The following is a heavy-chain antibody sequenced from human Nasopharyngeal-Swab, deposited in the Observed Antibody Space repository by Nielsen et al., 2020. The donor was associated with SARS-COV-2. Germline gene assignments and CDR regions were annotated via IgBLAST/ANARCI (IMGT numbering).Heavy chain of an antibody. CDR2: IWYDGSNK. CDR1: GFTFSSYG. J-gene: IGHJ4*02. CDR3: ARGELLWFGADY. Sequence: GESLKISCAASGFTFSSYGMHWVRQAPGKGLEWVAIIWYDGSNKYYADSVKGRFTISRDNSKNTLYLQMNSLRAEDTAVYYCARGELLWFGADYWGQGTLVPVSS. V-gene: IGHV3-33*01. D-gene: IGHD3-10*01.